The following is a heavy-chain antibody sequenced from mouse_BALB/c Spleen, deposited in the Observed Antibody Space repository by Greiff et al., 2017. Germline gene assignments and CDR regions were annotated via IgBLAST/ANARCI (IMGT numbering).Heavy chain of an antibody. CDR3: ARAGKLLRGFAY. J-gene: IGHJ3*01. V-gene: IGHV2-6-7*01. Sequence: QVQLQQSGPGLVAPSQSLSITCTVSGFSLTGYGVNWVRQPPGKGLEWLGMIWGDGSTDYNSALKSRLSISKDNSNSQVFLKMNRLQTDDTARYYCARAGKLLRGFAYWGQGTLVTVSA. CDR1: GFSLTGYG. D-gene: IGHD1-1*01. CDR2: IWGDGST.